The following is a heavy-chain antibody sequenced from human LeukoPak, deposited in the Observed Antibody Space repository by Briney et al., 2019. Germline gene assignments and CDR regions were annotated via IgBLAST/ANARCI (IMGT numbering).Heavy chain of an antibody. Sequence: PSETLSLTCAVYGGSFSGYYWSWIRQPPGKGLEWIGYIYSSGDSNYNPSLKSRVTISLDTSKSQVSLKLSSVTAADTAVFYCARHRFASPFDSWGQGTLVTVSS. V-gene: IGHV4-59*08. D-gene: IGHD2-21*01. J-gene: IGHJ4*02. CDR2: IYSSGDS. CDR1: GGSFSGYY. CDR3: ARHRFASPFDS.